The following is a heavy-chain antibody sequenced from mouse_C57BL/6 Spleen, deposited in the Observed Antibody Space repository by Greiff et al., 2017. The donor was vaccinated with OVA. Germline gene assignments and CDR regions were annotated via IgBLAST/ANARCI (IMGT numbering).Heavy chain of an antibody. V-gene: IGHV5-17*01. CDR1: GFTFSDYG. J-gene: IGHJ2*01. D-gene: IGHD1-1*01. Sequence: EVQRVESGGGLVKPGGSLKLSCAASGFTFSDYGMHWVRQAPEKGLEWVAYISSGSSTIYYADTVKGRFTISRDNAKNTLFLQMTSLRSEDTAMYYCARSPPFTGFDYWGQGTTLTVSS. CDR3: ARSPPFTGFDY. CDR2: ISSGSSTI.